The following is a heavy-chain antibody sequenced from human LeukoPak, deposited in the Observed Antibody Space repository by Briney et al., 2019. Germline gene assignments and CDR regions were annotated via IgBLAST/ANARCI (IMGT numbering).Heavy chain of an antibody. Sequence: GGSLRLSCAASAFTFSSYGMHWVRQAPGKGLEWVAVISYDANNKSYADSVKGRFTISRDNSKNTLYLQMNSLRGEDTAVYYCAKDRHPARTDGYYYDYWGQGTLVTVSS. CDR3: AKDRHPARTDGYYYDY. D-gene: IGHD3-3*01. J-gene: IGHJ4*02. CDR2: ISYDANNK. V-gene: IGHV3-30*18. CDR1: AFTFSSYG.